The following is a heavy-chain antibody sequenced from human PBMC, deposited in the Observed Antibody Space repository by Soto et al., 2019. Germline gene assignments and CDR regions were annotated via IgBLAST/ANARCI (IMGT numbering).Heavy chain of an antibody. CDR1: GGSISSSSYY. CDR2: IYYSGST. CDR3: ARQEDTAMVLEFVY. J-gene: IGHJ4*02. Sequence: TLSLTCTVSGGSISSSSYYWGWIRQPPGKGLEWIGSIYYSGSTYYNPSLKSRVTISVDTSKNQFSLKLSSVTAADTAVYYCARQEDTAMVLEFVYWGQGTLVT. D-gene: IGHD5-18*01. V-gene: IGHV4-39*01.